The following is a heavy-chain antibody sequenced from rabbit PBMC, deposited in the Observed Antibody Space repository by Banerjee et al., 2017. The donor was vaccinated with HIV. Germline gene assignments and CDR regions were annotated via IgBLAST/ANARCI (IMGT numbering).Heavy chain of an antibody. V-gene: IGHV1S45*01. CDR1: GFDFSSYYM. CDR2: IYAGSSGST. Sequence: QEQLKESGGGLVQPGGSLKLSCKASGFDFSSYYMSWVRQAPGKGLEWIACIYAGSSGSTYYASWAKGRFTISKTSSTTVTLQMTSLTAADTATYFCARGYAGYAGYGYAMDYFNLWGPGTLVTVS. CDR3: ARGYAGYAGYGYAMDYFNL. D-gene: IGHD6-1*01. J-gene: IGHJ4*01.